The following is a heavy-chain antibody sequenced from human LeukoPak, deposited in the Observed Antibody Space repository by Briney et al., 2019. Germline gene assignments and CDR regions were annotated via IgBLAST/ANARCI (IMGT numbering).Heavy chain of an antibody. Sequence: GASVTVSCKASGGTFSRYAISWVRQAPGQGLEWMGGIIPMYGTTNYAQKFQGRVTITADESTSTAYMELSSLRSEDTALYYCARSPLGGRGYCSSTSCFRFDYWGQGTLVTVSS. CDR2: IIPMYGTT. D-gene: IGHD2-2*01. CDR3: ARSPLGGRGYCSSTSCFRFDY. J-gene: IGHJ4*02. V-gene: IGHV1-69*13. CDR1: GGTFSRYA.